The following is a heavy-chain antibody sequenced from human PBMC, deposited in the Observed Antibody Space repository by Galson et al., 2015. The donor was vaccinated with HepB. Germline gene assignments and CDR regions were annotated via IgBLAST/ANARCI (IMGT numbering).Heavy chain of an antibody. CDR2: INHSGST. CDR1: GGSFSGYY. CDR3: ARVARAGPYGSGSLYGMDV. D-gene: IGHD3-10*01. J-gene: IGHJ6*02. V-gene: IGHV4-34*01. Sequence: ETLSLTCAVYGGSFSGYYWSWIRQPPGKGLEWIGEINHSGSTNYNPSLKSRVTISVDTSKNQFSLKLSSVTAADTAVYYCARVARAGPYGSGSLYGMDVWGQGTTVTVSS.